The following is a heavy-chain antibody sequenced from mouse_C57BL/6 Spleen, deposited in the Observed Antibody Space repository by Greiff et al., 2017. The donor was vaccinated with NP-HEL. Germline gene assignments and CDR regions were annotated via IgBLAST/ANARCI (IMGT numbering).Heavy chain of an antibody. CDR3: ARVTTVVWYFDV. J-gene: IGHJ1*03. CDR1: GFTFTDYY. V-gene: IGHV7-3*01. D-gene: IGHD1-1*01. CDR2: IRNKANGYTT. Sequence: EVKLMESGGGLVQPGGSLSLSCAASGFTFTDYYMSWVRQPPGQALEWLGFIRNKANGYTTEYSASVKGRFTISRDNSQSILYLQMNALRAEDSATNYCARVTTVVWYFDVWGTGTTVTVSS.